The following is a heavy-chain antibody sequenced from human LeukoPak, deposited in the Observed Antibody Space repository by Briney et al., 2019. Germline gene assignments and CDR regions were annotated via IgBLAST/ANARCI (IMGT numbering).Heavy chain of an antibody. CDR3: ARDAGVGYDPGFDY. Sequence: GASVKVSCKASGYTFTGYYMHWVRQAPGQGLEWMGWINPNSGGTNYAQKFQGRVTMTRDTSISTAYMELSRLRSGDTAVYYCARDAGVGYDPGFDYWGQGTLVTVSS. D-gene: IGHD5-12*01. CDR1: GYTFTGYY. V-gene: IGHV1-2*02. J-gene: IGHJ4*02. CDR2: INPNSGGT.